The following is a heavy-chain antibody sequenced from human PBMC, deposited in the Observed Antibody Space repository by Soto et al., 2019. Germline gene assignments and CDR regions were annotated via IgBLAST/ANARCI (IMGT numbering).Heavy chain of an antibody. V-gene: IGHV1-3*01. Sequence: ASVKVSCKASGYTFTSYAMHWVRQAPGQRLEWMGWINAGNGNTKYSQKFQGRVTITRDTSASTAYMELSSLRSEDTAVYYCARMTPGKYFDWLSLGYWGQGTLVTVSS. CDR2: INAGNGNT. D-gene: IGHD3-9*01. J-gene: IGHJ4*02. CDR1: GYTFTSYA. CDR3: ARMTPGKYFDWLSLGY.